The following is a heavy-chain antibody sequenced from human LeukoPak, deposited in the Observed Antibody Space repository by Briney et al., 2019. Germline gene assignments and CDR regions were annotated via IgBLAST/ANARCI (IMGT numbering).Heavy chain of an antibody. Sequence: ASVKVSCKASGGTFSNYAISWVRQAPGQGLEWVGRIIPNSGDTLYAQKFKGRVTMTRDTSISTAYMELSRLRSDDTAVYYCVRDMVYSGYFEYWGQGTLVTVSS. J-gene: IGHJ1*01. CDR2: IIPNSGDT. CDR3: VRDMVYSGYFEY. D-gene: IGHD4-11*01. CDR1: GGTFSNYA. V-gene: IGHV1-2*02.